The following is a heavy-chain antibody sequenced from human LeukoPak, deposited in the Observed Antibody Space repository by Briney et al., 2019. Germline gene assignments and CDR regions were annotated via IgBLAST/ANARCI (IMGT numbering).Heavy chain of an antibody. CDR1: GYTFTNYD. D-gene: IGHD2-2*01. CDR2: MHPNSGNT. CDR3: ARPHCSSTDCHPPEWFDP. V-gene: IGHV1-8*01. J-gene: IGHJ5*02. Sequence: ASVKVSCKCSGYTFTNYDMNWVRQAAGQGLDWMGWMHPNSGNTGYAQKFQDRATMTRTTSISTAYIELSSLRSEDTAVYYCARPHCSSTDCHPPEWFDPWGQGTLVTVSS.